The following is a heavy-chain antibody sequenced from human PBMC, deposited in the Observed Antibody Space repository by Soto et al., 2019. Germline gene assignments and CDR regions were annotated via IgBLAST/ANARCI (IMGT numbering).Heavy chain of an antibody. CDR2: MSYDGVKQ. J-gene: IGHJ4*02. CDR3: VEEEKYVDAYVDSYPFDI. V-gene: IGHV3-30*02. D-gene: IGHD3-9*01. CDR1: GFIFTDYG. Sequence: PGGSLRLSCAASGFIFTDYGMHWVRQAPGKGLEWVAFMSYDGVKQHYADSVRGRFTISRDSSQTTLSLQLNSLRPDDTAVYYCVEEEKYVDAYVDSYPFDIWGQGALVTVSS.